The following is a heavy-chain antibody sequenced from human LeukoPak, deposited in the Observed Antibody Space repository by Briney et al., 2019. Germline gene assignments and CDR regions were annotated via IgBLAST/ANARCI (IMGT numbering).Heavy chain of an antibody. CDR2: ISSSSSTI. CDR3: ARDFVVVVAATLNAFDI. J-gene: IGHJ3*02. V-gene: IGHV3-48*02. D-gene: IGHD2-15*01. CDR1: GFTFSSYS. Sequence: GGPLRLSCAASGFTFSSYSMNWVRQAPGKGLEGVSYISSSSSTIYYADSVKGRFTISRDNAKNSLYLQMNSLRDEDTAVYYCARDFVVVVAATLNAFDIWGQGTMVTVSS.